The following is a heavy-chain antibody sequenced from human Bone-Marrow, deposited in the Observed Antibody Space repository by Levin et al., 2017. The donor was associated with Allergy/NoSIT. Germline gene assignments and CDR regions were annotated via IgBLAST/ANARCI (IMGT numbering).Heavy chain of an antibody. CDR3: ARDLRFSGELGY. CDR2: IYSGGHT. V-gene: IGHV3-53*01. D-gene: IGHD3-10*01. CDR1: GFIVSNNY. Sequence: PGGSLRLSCAASGFIVSNNYMCWVRQAPGKGLEWVSVIYSGGHTSYADSVRGRFTISRDNSKNTVYLQMNSLRAEDTAVYYCARDLRFSGELGYWGQGTLVTVSS. J-gene: IGHJ4*02.